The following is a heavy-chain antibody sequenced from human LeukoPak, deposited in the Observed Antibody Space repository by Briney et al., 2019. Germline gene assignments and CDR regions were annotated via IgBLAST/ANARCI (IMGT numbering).Heavy chain of an antibody. D-gene: IGHD3-22*01. CDR2: IYYTGST. V-gene: IGHV4-59*08. CDR1: AGSISSYY. Sequence: SETLSLTCTVSAGSISSYYWSWIRQPPWKGLEWIGYIYYTGSTDYNPSLKSRVTISVDTSKNQFSLKLNSVTAADTAVYYCACSSRYYYFDYWGQGTLVTVSS. J-gene: IGHJ4*02. CDR3: ACSSRYYYFDY.